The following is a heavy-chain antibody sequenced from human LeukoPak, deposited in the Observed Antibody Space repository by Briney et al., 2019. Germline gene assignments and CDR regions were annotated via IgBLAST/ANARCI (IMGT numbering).Heavy chain of an antibody. CDR1: GFTFSSYW. CDR3: AKDRLSLNLGYCSGGSCYFDY. CDR2: ISGSGGST. D-gene: IGHD2-15*01. J-gene: IGHJ4*02. V-gene: IGHV3-23*01. Sequence: GGSLRLSCAASGFTFSSYWMSWVRQAPGKGLEWVSAISGSGGSTYYADSVKGRFTISRDNSKNTLYLQMNSLRAEDTAVYYCAKDRLSLNLGYCSGGSCYFDYWGQGTLVTVSS.